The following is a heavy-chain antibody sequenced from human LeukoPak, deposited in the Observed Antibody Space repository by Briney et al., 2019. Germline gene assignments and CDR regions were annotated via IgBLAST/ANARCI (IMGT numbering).Heavy chain of an antibody. J-gene: IGHJ4*02. CDR1: GFTFRDYY. CDR3: TRDRARAGGEILDY. CDR2: IRSTGSST. Sequence: GGSLGLSCTASGFTFRDYYVTWIRQAPGKGLEWVSYIRSTGSSTAYADSVKGRFAISRDNAKNSLYLQMNSLRDEDTAMYYCTRDRARAGGEILDYWGQGTLVTVSS. V-gene: IGHV3-11*04. D-gene: IGHD3-10*01.